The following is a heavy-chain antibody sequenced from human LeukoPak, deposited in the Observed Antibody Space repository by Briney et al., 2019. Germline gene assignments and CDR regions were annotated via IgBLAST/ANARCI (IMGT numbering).Heavy chain of an antibody. CDR1: GYTFTGYY. J-gene: IGHJ6*03. CDR2: ISAYNGNT. D-gene: IGHD6-19*01. CDR3: ARVGIAVAGLPYYYYMDV. V-gene: IGHV1-18*04. Sequence: GASVKVSCKASGYTFTGYYMHWVRQAPGQGLEWMGWISAYNGNTNYAQKLQGRVTMTTDTSTSTAYMELRSLRSDDTAVYYCARVGIAVAGLPYYYYMDVWGKGTTVTVSS.